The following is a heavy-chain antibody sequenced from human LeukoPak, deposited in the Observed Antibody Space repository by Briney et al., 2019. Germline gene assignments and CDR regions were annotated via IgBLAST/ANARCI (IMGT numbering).Heavy chain of an antibody. V-gene: IGHV3-30-3*01. CDR1: GFTFSSYA. Sequence: PGRSLRLSCAASGFTFSSYAMHWVRQAPGKGLEWVAVISYDGSNKYYADSVKGRFTISRDNSKNTLYLQMNSLRAEDTAVYYCARGASSLDYWGQGTLVTVSS. J-gene: IGHJ4*02. D-gene: IGHD1-26*01. CDR2: ISYDGSNK. CDR3: ARGASSLDY.